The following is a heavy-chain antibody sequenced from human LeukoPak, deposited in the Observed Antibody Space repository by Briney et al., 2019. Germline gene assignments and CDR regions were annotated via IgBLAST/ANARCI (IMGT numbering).Heavy chain of an antibody. D-gene: IGHD2-15*01. CDR2: INTNTGNP. CDR3: ARVKCSGGSCYYYYGMDV. Sequence: GASVKVSCKASGYTFTSYAMNWVRQAPGQGLEWMGWINTNTGNPTYAQGFTGRLVFSLDTSASTAYLQISSLKAEDTAVYYCARVKCSGGSCYYYYGMDVWGQGTTVTVSS. CDR1: GYTFTSYA. J-gene: IGHJ6*02. V-gene: IGHV7-4-1*02.